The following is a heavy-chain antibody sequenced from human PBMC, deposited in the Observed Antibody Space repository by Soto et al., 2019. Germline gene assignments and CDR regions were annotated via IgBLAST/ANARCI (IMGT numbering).Heavy chain of an antibody. CDR3: ARDSGYSYGQDYYYYYGMDV. CDR2: IIPIFGTA. J-gene: IGHJ6*02. V-gene: IGHV1-69*06. CDR1: GGTFSSYA. Sequence: QVQLVQSGAEVKKPGSSVKVSCKASGGTFSSYAISWVRQAPGQGLEWMGGIIPIFGTANYAQKFQGRVTITADKSTSTAYMELSSLRSEDTAVYYCARDSGYSYGQDYYYYYGMDVWGQGTTGTVSS. D-gene: IGHD5-18*01.